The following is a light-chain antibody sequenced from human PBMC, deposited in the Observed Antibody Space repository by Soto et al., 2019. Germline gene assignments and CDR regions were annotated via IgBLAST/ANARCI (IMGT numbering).Light chain of an antibody. J-gene: IGLJ2*01. CDR1: SSNIASNT. CDR3: AAWDDSLNGVV. V-gene: IGLV1-44*01. Sequence: QSVLTQPPSASGTPGQRVTISCSGSSSNIASNTVNWYQQLPGTAPKVLIYTDNQRPSGVPDRFSGSKSGTSASLAISGLQSEDEAAYYCAAWDDSLNGVVFGGGTKLTVL. CDR2: TDN.